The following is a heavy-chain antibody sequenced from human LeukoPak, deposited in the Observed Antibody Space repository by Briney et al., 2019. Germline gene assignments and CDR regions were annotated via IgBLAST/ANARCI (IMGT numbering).Heavy chain of an antibody. J-gene: IGHJ4*02. CDR3: ARGGANYGSGSYYGN. CDR2: FYYCGNT. D-gene: IGHD3-10*01. Sequence: SETLSLTCTVSGGSISSGGYYLSWIRQHPGTGLAWIGYFYYCGNTYYNPSLNSRLPLSGHTHKNQFSLKLSSVTAADTAVYYCARGGANYGSGSYYGNWGQGTLVTVSS. CDR1: GGSISSGGYY. V-gene: IGHV4-31*03.